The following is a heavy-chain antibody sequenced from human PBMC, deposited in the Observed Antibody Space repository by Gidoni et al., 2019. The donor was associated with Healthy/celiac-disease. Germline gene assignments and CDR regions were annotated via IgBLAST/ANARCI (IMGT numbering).Heavy chain of an antibody. V-gene: IGHV1-46*01. J-gene: IGHJ1*01. CDR2: INPSGGST. Sequence: QVQLVQSGAEVQKPGASVKVSCTASGYTFPSYYMHWGRQAPGQGLEWMGIINPSGGSTSYAQKFQGRVTMTRDTSTSTVYMELSSLRSEDTAVYYCARDSPYDSSGYRAEYFQHWGQGTLVTVSS. D-gene: IGHD3-22*01. CDR3: ARDSPYDSSGYRAEYFQH. CDR1: GYTFPSYY.